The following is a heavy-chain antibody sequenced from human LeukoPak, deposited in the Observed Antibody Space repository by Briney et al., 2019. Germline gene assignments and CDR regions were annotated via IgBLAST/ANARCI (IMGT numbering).Heavy chain of an antibody. CDR2: THYSGST. CDR1: GDSISSYY. Sequence: SETLSLTCSVSGDSISSYYWNWIRQPPGKGLEWIGHTHYSGSTNYNPSFKSRVTISADTSKNQFSLKLISVTAADRAVYYCARQYYDRTGYYYFDYWDQGTLVTVSS. CDR3: ARQYYDRTGYYYFDY. J-gene: IGHJ4*02. D-gene: IGHD3-22*01. V-gene: IGHV4-59*08.